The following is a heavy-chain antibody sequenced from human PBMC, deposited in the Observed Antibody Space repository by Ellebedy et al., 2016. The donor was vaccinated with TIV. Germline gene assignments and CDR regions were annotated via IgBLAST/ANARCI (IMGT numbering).Heavy chain of an antibody. Sequence: PGGSLRLSCAASGFTFSTYWMSWFRQAPGKGLEWVANIKQDGSEKYYVDSVKGRFTISRDNAKKSLYLQMNSLRVEDTAIYYCARGKSGTYIHHAFDSWGQGALVTVSS. CDR2: IKQDGSEK. J-gene: IGHJ4*02. CDR3: ARGKSGTYIHHAFDS. V-gene: IGHV3-7*03. CDR1: GFTFSTYW. D-gene: IGHD1-14*01.